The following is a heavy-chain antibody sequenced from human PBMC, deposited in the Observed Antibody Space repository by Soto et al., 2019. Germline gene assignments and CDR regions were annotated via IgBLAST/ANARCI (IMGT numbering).Heavy chain of an antibody. J-gene: IGHJ4*02. D-gene: IGHD3-22*01. CDR1: GYTLTSYG. V-gene: IGHV1-18*01. CDR2: ITSDNGNT. CDR3: ARAPAGYYYYFDY. Sequence: QVHLVQSGAEVKKPGASVKVSCKSSGYTLTSYGISWVRQAPGQGLEWMGWITSDNGNTKYAEKIQGRVTMTTDTSTSTAYMELRSLRSDDTAVYYCARAPAGYYYYFDYWGQGTLFTVSS.